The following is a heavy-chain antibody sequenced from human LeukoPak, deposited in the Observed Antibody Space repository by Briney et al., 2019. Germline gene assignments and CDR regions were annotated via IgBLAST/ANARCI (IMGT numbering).Heavy chain of an antibody. CDR2: ISAYNGNT. CDR3: ARGYTATGNWYFDL. V-gene: IGHV1-18*01. J-gene: IGHJ2*01. D-gene: IGHD1-1*01. Sequence: GASVKVSCKASGYTFTSYGISWVRQAPGQGLEWVGWISAYNGNTNYAQNLQGRVTMTTDTSTRTAYMELRSLRSDDTALYYCARGYTATGNWYFDLWGRGTLVSVSS. CDR1: GYTFTSYG.